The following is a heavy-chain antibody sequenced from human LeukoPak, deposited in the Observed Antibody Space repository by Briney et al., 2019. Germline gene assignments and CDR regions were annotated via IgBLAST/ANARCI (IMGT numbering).Heavy chain of an antibody. D-gene: IGHD3-10*01. CDR1: GGSISSSSYS. V-gene: IGHV4-39*01. Sequence: SETLSLTCTVSGGSISSSSYSWGWIRQPPGKGLEWIGSIYYSGSTYYNPSLKSRVTISVDTSKNQFSLKLSSVTAADTAVYYCARHYYLDAFDIWGQGTMVTVSS. J-gene: IGHJ3*02. CDR2: IYYSGST. CDR3: ARHYYLDAFDI.